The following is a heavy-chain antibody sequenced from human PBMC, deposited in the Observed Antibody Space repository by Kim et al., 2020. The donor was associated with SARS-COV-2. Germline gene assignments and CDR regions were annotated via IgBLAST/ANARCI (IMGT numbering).Heavy chain of an antibody. Sequence: GSTNDNPSLKSRVTISVDTSKNQFSLMLSSVTAADTAVYYCAERRGWFDPWGQGTLVTVSS. V-gene: IGHV4-34*01. CDR3: AERRGWFDP. J-gene: IGHJ5*02. CDR2: GST.